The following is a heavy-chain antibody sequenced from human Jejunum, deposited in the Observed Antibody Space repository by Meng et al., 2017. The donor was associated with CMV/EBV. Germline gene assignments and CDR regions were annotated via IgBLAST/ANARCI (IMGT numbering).Heavy chain of an antibody. V-gene: IGHV1-3*01. D-gene: IGHD3-16*01. CDR3: TRANSDYAITSTPFDP. CDR2: INVGNGNT. Sequence: YRFNTYAMHWVRQAPGQSLEWMGSINVGNGNTKYSQKVQDRLTITIDTSANTASLELSSLSSEDTAVYYCTRANSDYAITSTPFDPWGQGTLVTVSS. J-gene: IGHJ5*02. CDR1: YRFNTYA.